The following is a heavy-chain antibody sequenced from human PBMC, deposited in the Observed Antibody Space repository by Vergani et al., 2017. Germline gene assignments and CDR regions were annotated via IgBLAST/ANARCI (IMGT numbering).Heavy chain of an antibody. CDR2: IYYSGST. CDR1: GGSISSSSYY. V-gene: IGHV4-39*01. J-gene: IGHJ6*03. D-gene: IGHD5-24*01. CDR3: ARINGYNPSVPYYYYYYMDV. Sequence: QVQLQESGPGLVKPSETLSLTCTVSGGSISSSSYYWGWIRQPPGKGLEWIGSIYYSGSTYYNPSLKRRVTISVDTSKNQFSLKLSSVTAADTAVYYCARINGYNPSVPYYYYYYMDVWGKGTTVTVSS.